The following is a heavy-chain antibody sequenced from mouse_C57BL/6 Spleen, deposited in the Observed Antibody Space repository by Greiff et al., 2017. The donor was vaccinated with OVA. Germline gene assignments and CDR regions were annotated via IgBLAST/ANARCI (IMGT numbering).Heavy chain of an antibody. CDR3: ARHEGNPYYYGSSPHWYFDV. J-gene: IGHJ1*03. Sequence: QVQLKESGAELVKPGASVKLSCKASGYTFTEYTIHWVKQRSGQGLEWIGWFYPGSGSIKYNEKFKDKATLTADKSSSTVYMELSRLTSEDSAVYFCARHEGNPYYYGSSPHWYFDVWGTGTTVTVSS. CDR2: FYPGSGSI. V-gene: IGHV1-62-2*01. CDR1: GYTFTEYT. D-gene: IGHD1-1*01.